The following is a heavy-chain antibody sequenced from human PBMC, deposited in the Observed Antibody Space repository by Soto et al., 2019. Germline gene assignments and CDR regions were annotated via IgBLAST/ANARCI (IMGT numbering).Heavy chain of an antibody. CDR1: GGSISSYY. Sequence: SETLSLTCTVSGGSISSYYWSWIRQPPGKGLEWIGYIYYSGSTNYNPSLKSRVTISVDTSKNQFSLKLSSVTAADTAVYYCARGYGDLDYWGQGTLVTVSS. CDR2: IYYSGST. J-gene: IGHJ4*02. V-gene: IGHV4-59*01. CDR3: ARGYGDLDY. D-gene: IGHD4-17*01.